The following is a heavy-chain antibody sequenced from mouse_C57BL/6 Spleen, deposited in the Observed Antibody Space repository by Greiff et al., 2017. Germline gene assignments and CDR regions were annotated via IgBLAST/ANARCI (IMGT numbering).Heavy chain of an antibody. CDR2: IDPSDSYT. V-gene: IGHV1-69*01. Sequence: VQLQQPGAELVMPGASVKLSCKASGYTFTSYWMHWVKQRPGQGLEWIGEIDPSDSYTNYNQKFKGKSTLTVDKSSSTAYMQLSSLTSEDSAVYYCARRGNPYYAMDYWGQGTSVTVSS. J-gene: IGHJ4*01. CDR3: ARRGNPYYAMDY. D-gene: IGHD2-1*01. CDR1: GYTFTSYW.